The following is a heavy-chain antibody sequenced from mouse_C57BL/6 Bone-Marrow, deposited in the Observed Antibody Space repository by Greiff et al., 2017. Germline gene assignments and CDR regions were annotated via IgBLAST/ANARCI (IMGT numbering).Heavy chain of an antibody. V-gene: IGHV1-22*01. J-gene: IGHJ1*03. D-gene: IGHD2-13*01. CDR3: ASRGLLTGYFDV. CDR2: INPNNGGT. CDR1: GYTFTDYN. Sequence: EVQLQQSGPELVKPGASVKMSCKASGYTFTDYNMHWVKQSHGKSLEWIGYINPNNGGTSYNQKFKGKATLTVNKSSSTAYMELRSLTSEDSAVYYCASRGLLTGYFDVWGTGTTVTVSS.